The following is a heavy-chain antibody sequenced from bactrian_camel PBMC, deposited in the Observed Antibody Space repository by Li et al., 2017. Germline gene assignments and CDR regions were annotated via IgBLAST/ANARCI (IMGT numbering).Heavy chain of an antibody. CDR3: AARECSVFDYNI. Sequence: HVQLVESGGGAVMAGGSLRLSCEATTYSHRPYCMGWYRQYPGKQREGVAAIYGGGGRPWYDNSVKGRFTISRDSAGNTLVLEMSGLTPDDTGVYNCAARECSVFDYNIWAQGTQVTVS. CDR1: TYSHRPYC. J-gene: IGHJ4*01. CDR2: IYGGGGRP. V-gene: IGHV3S54*01. D-gene: IGHD1*01.